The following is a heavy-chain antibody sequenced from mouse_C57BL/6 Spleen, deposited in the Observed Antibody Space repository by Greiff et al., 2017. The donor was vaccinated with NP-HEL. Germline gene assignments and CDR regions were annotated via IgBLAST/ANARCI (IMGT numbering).Heavy chain of an antibody. Sequence: QVQLQQPGAELVRPGSSVTLSCKASGYTFTSYWMDWVKQRPGQGLEWIGNIYPSDSETHYNQKFKDKATLTVDKSSSTAYMQLSSLTSEDSAVYYCARGESYAMDYWGQGTSVTVSS. CDR2: IYPSDSET. CDR1: GYTFTSYW. V-gene: IGHV1-61*01. J-gene: IGHJ4*01. CDR3: ARGESYAMDY.